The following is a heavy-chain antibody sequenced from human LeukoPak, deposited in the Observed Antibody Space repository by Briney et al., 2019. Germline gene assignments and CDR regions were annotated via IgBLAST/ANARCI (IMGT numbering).Heavy chain of an antibody. CDR3: ARVGDASSGYPDAFDI. CDR2: ISSSSSYI. V-gene: IGHV3-21*01. Sequence: GGSLRLSCAASGFTFSSYSMNWVRQAPGKGVEWVSSISSSSSYIYYADSVKGRFTISRDNAKNSLYLQMNSLRAEDTAVYYCARVGDASSGYPDAFDIWGQGTMVTVSS. CDR1: GFTFSSYS. J-gene: IGHJ3*02. D-gene: IGHD3-22*01.